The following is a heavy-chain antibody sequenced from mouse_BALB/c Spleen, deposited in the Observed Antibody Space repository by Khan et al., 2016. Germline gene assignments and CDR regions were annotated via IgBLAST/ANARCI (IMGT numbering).Heavy chain of an antibody. CDR3: ARDDYDGLYYYAMDY. J-gene: IGHJ4*01. CDR1: GFSLTSYG. CDR2: IWAGGST. D-gene: IGHD2-4*01. V-gene: IGHV2-9*02. Sequence: VQLQESGPGLVAPSQSLSITCTVSGFSLTSYGVHWVRQPPGKGLEWLGVIWAGGSTNYNSALMSRLSISKDNSKSQVFLKMNSLQTDDTAMYYCARDDYDGLYYYAMDYWGQGTSVTVSS.